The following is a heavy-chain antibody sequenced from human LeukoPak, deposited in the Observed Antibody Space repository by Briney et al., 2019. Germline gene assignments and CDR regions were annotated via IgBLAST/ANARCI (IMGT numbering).Heavy chain of an antibody. J-gene: IGHJ4*02. CDR3: ARDLGGSGSYYPSGY. V-gene: IGHV3-48*01. Sequence: PGGSLRLSCAASGFTFSSYSMNWVRQAPGKGLEWVSYISSSSSTIYYADSVKGRFTISRDNAKNSLYLQMNSLRAEDTAVYYCARDLGGSGSYYPSGYWGQGTLVTVSS. CDR2: ISSSSSTI. CDR1: GFTFSSYS. D-gene: IGHD3-10*01.